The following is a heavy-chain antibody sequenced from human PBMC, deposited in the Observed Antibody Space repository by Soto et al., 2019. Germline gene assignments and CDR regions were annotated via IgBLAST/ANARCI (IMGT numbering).Heavy chain of an antibody. CDR3: ARDRYYYDSSGYYSMHDPSDI. J-gene: IGHJ3*02. D-gene: IGHD3-22*01. CDR1: GGSVSSGSYY. CDR2: IYYSGST. Sequence: PSETLSLTCTVSGGSVSSGSYYWSWIRQPPGKGLEWIGYIYYSGSTNYNPSLKSRVTISVDTSKNQFSLKLSSVTAADTAVYYCARDRYYYDSSGYYSMHDPSDIWAHRTMVSVS. V-gene: IGHV4-61*01.